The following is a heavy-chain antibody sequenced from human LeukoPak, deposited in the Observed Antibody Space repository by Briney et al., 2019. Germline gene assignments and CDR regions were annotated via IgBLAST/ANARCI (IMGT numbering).Heavy chain of an antibody. CDR2: ILPIFGTA. CDR3: ASSERSFGVVITAPIDY. J-gene: IGHJ4*02. CDR1: GGTFSSYA. Sequence: ASVKVSCKASGGTFSSYAISWVRQAPGQGLEWMGGILPIFGTANYAQKFQGRVTITADESTSTAYMELSSLRSEDTAVYYCASSERSFGVVITAPIDYWGQGTLVTVSS. V-gene: IGHV1-69*01. D-gene: IGHD3-3*01.